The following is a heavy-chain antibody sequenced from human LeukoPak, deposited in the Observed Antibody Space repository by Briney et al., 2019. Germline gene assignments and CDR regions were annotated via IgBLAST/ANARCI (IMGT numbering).Heavy chain of an antibody. CDR3: ARTTEGGYTYGYFYYYYMDV. Sequence: SETLSLTCTVSGCSISSYHWSWIRQPQGKGLECIGFIYYSGSTNDNPSLKSRVTISVDTSRNQFSLKLSSVTAADTAVYYCARTTEGGYTYGYFYYYYMDVWGKGTTVTISS. J-gene: IGHJ6*03. CDR2: IYYSGST. CDR1: GCSISSYH. V-gene: IGHV4-59*01. D-gene: IGHD5-18*01.